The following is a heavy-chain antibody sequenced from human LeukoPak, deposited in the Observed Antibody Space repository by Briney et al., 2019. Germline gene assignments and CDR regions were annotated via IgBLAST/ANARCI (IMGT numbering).Heavy chain of an antibody. J-gene: IGHJ6*03. D-gene: IGHD5-12*01. CDR3: ARSPANIVATLYYYYMDV. CDR1: GVSISSYY. CDR2: IYTSGST. Sequence: SETLSLNGTVSGVSISSYYWSWIRQPPGKGLEWSGYIYTSGSTNYNPSLKSRVTISVDTSKTQFSLKLSSVTAADTAVYYCARSPANIVATLYYYYMDVWGKGTTVTVSS. V-gene: IGHV4-4*09.